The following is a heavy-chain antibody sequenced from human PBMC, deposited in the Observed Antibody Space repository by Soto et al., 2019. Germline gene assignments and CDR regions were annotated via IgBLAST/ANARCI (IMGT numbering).Heavy chain of an antibody. V-gene: IGHV3-49*03. CDR1: GFTFGDYG. Sequence: GGSLRLSCTASGFTFGDYGMSWFRQAPGKGLEWVSFIRSKTYGETTEYAASVKGRFTISRDDSKSIAYLQMNGLKTEDTAVYYCSREWLLPKYYFDFWGQGTLVTVSS. D-gene: IGHD3-22*01. J-gene: IGHJ4*02. CDR2: IRSKTYGETT. CDR3: SREWLLPKYYFDF.